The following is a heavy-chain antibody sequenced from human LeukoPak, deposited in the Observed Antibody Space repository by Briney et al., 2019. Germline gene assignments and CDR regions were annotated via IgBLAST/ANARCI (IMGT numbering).Heavy chain of an antibody. CDR2: IYYSGRI. V-gene: IGHV4-28*05. Sequence: SETLSLTCAVSGDSINSNYWWGWIRQPPGKGLEWIGYIYYSGRIYQNPSLQSRLSMSVYMSKNEFSLSLTSVTAVDTAIYFCVRSDTGGWYYPSWGQGTLVTVSS. J-gene: IGHJ5*02. CDR1: GDSINSNYW. CDR3: VRSDTGGWYYPS. D-gene: IGHD6-19*01.